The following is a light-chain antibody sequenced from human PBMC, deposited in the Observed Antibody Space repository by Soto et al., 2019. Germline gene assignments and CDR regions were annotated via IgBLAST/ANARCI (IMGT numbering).Light chain of an antibody. CDR2: DAS. CDR1: QSVSSY. V-gene: IGKV3-11*01. CDR3: QQRSNWPYT. J-gene: IGKJ2*01. Sequence: EIVLTQSPATLSLSPGDRATLSCWASQSVSSYLAWYQQKPGQAPRLLIYDASNRATGIPARFSGSGSGTDFTLTISSLESEDFAVYYCQQRSNWPYTFGQGTKLEIK.